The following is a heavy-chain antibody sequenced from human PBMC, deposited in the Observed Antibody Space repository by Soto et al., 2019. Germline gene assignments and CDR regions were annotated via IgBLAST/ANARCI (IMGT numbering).Heavy chain of an antibody. CDR3: ARLPLENGSGSYLWFDP. V-gene: IGHV4-59*08. Sequence: SETLSLTCTVSGGSTSSYYWSWIRQPPGKGLEWIGYIYYSGSTNYNPSLKSRVTISVDTSKNQFSLKLSSVTAADTAVYYCARLPLENGSGSYLWFDPWGQGTLVTVSS. J-gene: IGHJ5*02. CDR2: IYYSGST. D-gene: IGHD3-10*01. CDR1: GGSTSSYY.